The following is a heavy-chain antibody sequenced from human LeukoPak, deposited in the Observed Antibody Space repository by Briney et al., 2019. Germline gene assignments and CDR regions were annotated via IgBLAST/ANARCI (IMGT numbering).Heavy chain of an antibody. CDR2: ISSSGSTI. J-gene: IGHJ4*02. V-gene: IGHV3-48*03. D-gene: IGHD1-26*01. CDR3: ASSEGGSYSTQVNYFDY. Sequence: GGSLRLSCAASGFTFSSYEMNWVRQAPGKGLEWVSYISSSGSTIYYAASVKGRFTISRDNAKNSLYLQMNSLRAEDTAVYYCASSEGGSYSTQVNYFDYWGQGTLVTVSS. CDR1: GFTFSSYE.